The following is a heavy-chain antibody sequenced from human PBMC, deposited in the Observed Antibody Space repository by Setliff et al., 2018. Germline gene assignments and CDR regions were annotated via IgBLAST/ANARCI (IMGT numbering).Heavy chain of an antibody. CDR3: ARHDVMVRWFDY. D-gene: IGHD3-10*01. J-gene: IGHJ4*02. V-gene: IGHV4-59*08. CDR2: MYYSGTT. Sequence: SETLSLTCNVSGGSIRSNYWSWIRQPPGKGPEWIGYMYYSGTTNYNPSLKSRATISVDTSKNQFSLRLSSVTAADTAVYYCARHDVMVRWFDYWGQGTLVTVSS. CDR1: GGSIRSNY.